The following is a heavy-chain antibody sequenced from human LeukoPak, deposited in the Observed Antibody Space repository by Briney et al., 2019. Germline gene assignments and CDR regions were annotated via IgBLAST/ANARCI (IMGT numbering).Heavy chain of an antibody. CDR1: GGSFRGYY. Sequence: PSETLSLTCAVYGGSFRGYYWSWLRQPPGKGLEGIGEINHSGSTNYNPSLKSRVTISVDTSKNQFSLKLSSVTAADTAVYYCAWLGDKGGGPYYYMDVWGKGTTVTVSS. V-gene: IGHV4-34*01. CDR3: AWLGDKGGGPYYYMDV. CDR2: INHSGST. D-gene: IGHD3-10*01. J-gene: IGHJ6*03.